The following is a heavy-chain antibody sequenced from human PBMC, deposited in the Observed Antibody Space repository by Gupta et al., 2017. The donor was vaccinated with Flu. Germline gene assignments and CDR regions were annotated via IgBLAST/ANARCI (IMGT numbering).Heavy chain of an antibody. CDR2: IYTGGNT. CDR3: ARKYYYGSGIYAFDI. V-gene: IGHV3-53*04. Sequence: EVQVVESGGDLVQPGGSLRLSCAVSGFTVSSHSMSWVRQAPGKGLEWVSVIYTGGNTDYADSVKGRFTISRHNYENTLYLQMNSLRTEDTAVYYCARKYYYGSGIYAFDIWGQGTMVTVSS. J-gene: IGHJ3*02. CDR1: GFTVSSHS. D-gene: IGHD3-10*01.